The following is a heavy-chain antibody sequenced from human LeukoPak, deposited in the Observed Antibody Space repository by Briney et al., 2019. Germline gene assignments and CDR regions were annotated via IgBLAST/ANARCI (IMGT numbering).Heavy chain of an antibody. CDR3: AREKPWGYGSGSDGMDV. CDR1: GYTFTNYG. Sequence: ASVNVSCKASGYTFTNYGIPWVRQAPGQGLEWMGWISAYNGKTNYAHRFQGRVTMTTDTSTSTAYLELRSLRSDDTAVYYCAREKPWGYGSGSDGMDVWGKGTTVTVSS. J-gene: IGHJ6*04. CDR2: ISAYNGKT. V-gene: IGHV1-18*04. D-gene: IGHD3-10*01.